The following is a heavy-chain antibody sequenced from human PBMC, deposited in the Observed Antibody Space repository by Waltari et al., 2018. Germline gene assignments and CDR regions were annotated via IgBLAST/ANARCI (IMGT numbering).Heavy chain of an antibody. CDR1: GYTFTSYA. V-gene: IGHV1-3*01. CDR3: ARDLRGCTNGVCYTFDY. CDR2: INAGNGNT. J-gene: IGHJ4*02. Sequence: QVQLVQSGAEVKKPGASVKVSCKASGYTFTSYAMHWVRQAPGQRLEWMGWINAGNGNTKYSQKFQVRVTITRDTSASTAYMELSSLRYEDTAVYYCARDLRGCTNGVCYTFDYWGQGTLVTVSS. D-gene: IGHD2-8*01.